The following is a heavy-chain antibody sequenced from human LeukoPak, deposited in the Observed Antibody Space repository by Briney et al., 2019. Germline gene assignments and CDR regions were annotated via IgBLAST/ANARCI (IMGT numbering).Heavy chain of an antibody. J-gene: IGHJ5*02. CDR1: GGTFSSYA. V-gene: IGHV1-69*04. D-gene: IGHD5-18*01. Sequence: SVKVSCKASGGTFSSYAISWVRQAPGQGLEWMGRIIPILGIANYAQKFQGRVTITADKSTSTAYMELSSLRSEDTAVYYCAGSGSMEGWFDPWGQGTLVTVSS. CDR3: AGSGSMEGWFDP. CDR2: IIPILGIA.